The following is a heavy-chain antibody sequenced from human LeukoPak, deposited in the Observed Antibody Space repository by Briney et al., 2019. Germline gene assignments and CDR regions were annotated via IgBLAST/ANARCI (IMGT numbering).Heavy chain of an antibody. D-gene: IGHD6-6*01. J-gene: IGHJ4*02. CDR3: ARGRRD. CDR2: INHSGST. CDR1: GGSFSGYY. V-gene: IGHV4-34*01. Sequence: SETLSLTCAVYGGSFSGYYWSWIRQPPGKGLEWIGEINHSGSTNYNPSLKSRVTISVDTSKNQFSLKLSSVTAADTAVYYCARGRRDWGQGTLVTVSS.